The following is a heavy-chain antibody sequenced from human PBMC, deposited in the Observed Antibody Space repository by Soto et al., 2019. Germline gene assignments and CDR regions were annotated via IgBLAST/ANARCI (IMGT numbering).Heavy chain of an antibody. D-gene: IGHD4-4*01. J-gene: IGHJ4*02. CDR3: ARDPPGFHSAFDF. V-gene: IGHV6-1*01. CDR2: TYYRSRWYS. Sequence: LPRALSLALSGDSVPGDSATWNLLMPPPSRGLEWLGRTYYRSRWYSDYAPSVKSRITVNPDTSQNQFSLQLNSVTPEDTAIYYCARDPPGFHSAFDFWGQGNLVKFSS. CDR1: GDSVPGDSAT.